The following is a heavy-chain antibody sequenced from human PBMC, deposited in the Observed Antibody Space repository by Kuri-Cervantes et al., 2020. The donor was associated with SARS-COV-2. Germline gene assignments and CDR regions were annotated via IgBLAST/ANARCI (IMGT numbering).Heavy chain of an antibody. V-gene: IGHV3-30*18. J-gene: IGHJ4*02. CDR2: ISYDGSNK. Sequence: GGSLRLSCAASGFTFSSYGMHWVRQAPGKGLEWVAVISYDGSNKYYADSVKGRSTISRDNSKNTLYLQMNSLRAEDTAVYYCAKEERTAFDYWGQGTLVTVSS. CDR1: GFTFSSYG. CDR3: AKEERTAFDY.